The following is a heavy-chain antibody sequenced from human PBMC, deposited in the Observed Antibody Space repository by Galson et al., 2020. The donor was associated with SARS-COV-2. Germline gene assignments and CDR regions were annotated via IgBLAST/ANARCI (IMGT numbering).Heavy chain of an antibody. Sequence: SETLSLTCTVSGGSISSGGYYWSWIRQHPGKGLEWNVYIHYSASTYYTPSLKNRITISVDTSKNQFSLKLSSVTAADTAVYYCAGVRTTMIVVVITLDAFDIWGRGTMVTVSS. V-gene: IGHV4-31*03. J-gene: IGHJ3*02. CDR1: GGSISSGGYY. CDR3: AGVRTTMIVVVITLDAFDI. D-gene: IGHD3-22*01. CDR2: IHYSAST.